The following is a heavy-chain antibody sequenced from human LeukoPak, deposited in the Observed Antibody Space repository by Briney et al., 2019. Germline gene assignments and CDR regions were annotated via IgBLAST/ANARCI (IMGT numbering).Heavy chain of an antibody. J-gene: IGHJ5*02. CDR3: ARVSGNYEGKWFDP. V-gene: IGHV4-30-2*01. CDR2: IYHSGST. CDR1: GGSISSGGYS. Sequence: SETLSLTCAVSGGSISSGGYSWSWIRQPPGKGLEWIGYIYHSGSTYYNPSLKSRVTISVDRSKNQFSLKLSSVTAADTAVYYCARVSGNYEGKWFDPWGQGTLVTVSS. D-gene: IGHD4-11*01.